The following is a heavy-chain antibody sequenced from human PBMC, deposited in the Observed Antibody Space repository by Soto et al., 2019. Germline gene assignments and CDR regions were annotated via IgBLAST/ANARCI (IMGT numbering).Heavy chain of an antibody. CDR2: IGSTGSVT. CDR3: ARARTTSGPAYGLGI. J-gene: IGHJ3*02. CDR1: GFTFSGYS. D-gene: IGHD4-17*01. V-gene: IGHV3-48*04. Sequence: EVQLVESGGGLVQPGGSLRLSCAVSGFTFSGYSFNWVRQAPGRGLVWVSFIGSTGSVTHYADSVMGRFPISRDNARNTLYKQRDRLRADDTAVYLGARARTTSGPAYGLGIWGQRTGFTVSS.